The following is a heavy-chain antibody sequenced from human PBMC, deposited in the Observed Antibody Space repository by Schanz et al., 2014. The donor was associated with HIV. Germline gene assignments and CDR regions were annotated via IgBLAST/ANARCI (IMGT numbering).Heavy chain of an antibody. Sequence: EEHLLESGGDLIQPGGSLRLSCVASGFPFSNFAMSWVRQDPGRGLEWVSAISTGGERTFYADSVKGRFAISRDKSKNSLYLQMNGLRTEDTALYYCARLSRGPWRLEYWGQGTLVTVSS. CDR1: GFPFSNFA. D-gene: IGHD6-25*01. CDR3: ARLSRGPWRLEY. V-gene: IGHV3-23*01. CDR2: ISTGGERT. J-gene: IGHJ4*02.